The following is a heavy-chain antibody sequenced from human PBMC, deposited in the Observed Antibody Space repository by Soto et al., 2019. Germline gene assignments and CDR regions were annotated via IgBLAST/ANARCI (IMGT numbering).Heavy chain of an antibody. CDR3: ARVASGIYGKIDP. CDR2: INPYRSRT. J-gene: IGHJ5*02. Sequence: EVQLVESGGGLVQPGGSLRLSCAASKFTFTSYWMHWVRQAPGKALMWVSRINPYRSRTTYADPLKARFTISRDNAKNTVFLQMSSLRDDDWTVYSCARVASGIYGKIDPWGQGRLLTVSS. CDR1: KFTFTSYW. D-gene: IGHD1-26*01. V-gene: IGHV3-74*01.